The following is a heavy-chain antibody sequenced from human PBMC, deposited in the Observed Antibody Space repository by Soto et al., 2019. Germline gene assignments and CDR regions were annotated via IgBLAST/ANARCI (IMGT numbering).Heavy chain of an antibody. Sequence: ASVKVSCKASGYTFTSYGISWVRQAPGQGLEWVGWISAFNGNTNYAQKLQGRVTMTTDTSTTTAYMELRSLRSDDTAVYYCARPMSTIWSTARVYGMDVWGQGTTVTVSS. CDR3: ARPMSTIWSTARVYGMDV. CDR2: ISAFNGNT. CDR1: GYTFTSYG. J-gene: IGHJ6*02. D-gene: IGHD3-3*01. V-gene: IGHV1-18*01.